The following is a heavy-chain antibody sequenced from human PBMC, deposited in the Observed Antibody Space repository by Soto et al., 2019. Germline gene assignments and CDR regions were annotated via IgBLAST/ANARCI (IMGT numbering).Heavy chain of an antibody. CDR1: GDSVSSNSAA. J-gene: IGHJ4*02. CDR3: ARDRDGSGRTDFDC. V-gene: IGHV6-1*01. CDR2: TYYRAKWFN. Sequence: SQTLSLTCAISGDSVSSNSAAWNWIRQSPSRGLEWLGRTYYRAKWFNDYAVSVKSRITISPDTSKNQFSLQLNSVTPEDTAVYYCARDRDGSGRTDFDCWGQGPPVPASS. D-gene: IGHD6-19*01.